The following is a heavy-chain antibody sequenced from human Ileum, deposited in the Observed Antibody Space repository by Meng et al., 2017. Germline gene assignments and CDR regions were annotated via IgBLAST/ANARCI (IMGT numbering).Heavy chain of an antibody. CDR2: IYHTGST. CDR1: GGSISTSNW. J-gene: IGHJ4*02. CDR3: ARVSQRDGYNSANFNY. V-gene: IGHV4-4*02. D-gene: IGHD5-24*01. Sequence: QGQLQESGLGLVKPSGTLSLTCAVSGGSISTSNWWSWLRQSPGQGLEWIGEIYHTGSTTYNPSLESRVTVSVDKSNNQFSLRLTSATAADTAVYYCARVSQRDGYNSANFNYWGQGALVTVSS.